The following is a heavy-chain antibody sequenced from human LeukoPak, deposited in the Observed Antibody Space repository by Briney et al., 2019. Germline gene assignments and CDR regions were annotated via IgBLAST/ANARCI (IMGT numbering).Heavy chain of an antibody. D-gene: IGHD1-1*01. CDR1: GGTFITYT. J-gene: IGHJ4*02. Sequence: ASVKVSCKASGGTFITYTINGVRQAPGQGLEWMGGIIPIFGTANYAQKFQGRITITTDDSTSTAYMELSSLRSEDTAVYYCATYMLRDNWNVHTFDSWGQGTLVTVSS. V-gene: IGHV1-69*05. CDR2: IIPIFGTA. CDR3: ATYMLRDNWNVHTFDS.